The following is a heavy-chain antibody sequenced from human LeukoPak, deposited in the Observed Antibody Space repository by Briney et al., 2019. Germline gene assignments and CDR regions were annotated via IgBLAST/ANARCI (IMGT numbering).Heavy chain of an antibody. CDR1: GGSISNYY. Sequence: PETLSLTCNVSGGSISNYYWNWIRQPPGEGLEWIGYIYSSGSTNYNPSLKSRVTISVDTSKNQFSLKLSSVTAADTALYFCARSYSSSWYFDHLGRGTLVTVSS. D-gene: IGHD6-13*01. V-gene: IGHV4-59*01. CDR3: ARSYSSSWYFDH. J-gene: IGHJ4*02. CDR2: IYSSGST.